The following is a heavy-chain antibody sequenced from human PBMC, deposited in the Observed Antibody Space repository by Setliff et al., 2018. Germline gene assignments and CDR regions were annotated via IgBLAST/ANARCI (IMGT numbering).Heavy chain of an antibody. V-gene: IGHV3-7*01. Sequence: GGSLRLSCAASGFTFSSLWMSWVRQAPGKGLEWVANINQGGGAQFYVDTVKGRFTISRDNAKNSLYLQMSSLRAEDTAVYYCARDVFDFRTGQADPWGQGTLVTVSS. D-gene: IGHD3-3*01. CDR1: GFTFSSLW. CDR2: INQGGGAQ. CDR3: ARDVFDFRTGQADP. J-gene: IGHJ5*02.